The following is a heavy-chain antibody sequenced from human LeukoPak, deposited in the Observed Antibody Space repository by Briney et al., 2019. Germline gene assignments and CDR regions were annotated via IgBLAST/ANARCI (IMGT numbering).Heavy chain of an antibody. D-gene: IGHD6-19*01. V-gene: IGHV3-23*01. Sequence: GVSLRLSCAASGFTFNSYAMYWVRQAPGKGLEWVSGIFGSGGSAHYADSVKGRFTISRDNSKNTVYLQMDSLRVEDTAVYYCGKTTTGYSSGRYPGWPVDYWGQGTLVTVSS. CDR3: GKTTTGYSSGRYPGWPVDY. CDR1: GFTFNSYA. J-gene: IGHJ4*02. CDR2: IFGSGGSA.